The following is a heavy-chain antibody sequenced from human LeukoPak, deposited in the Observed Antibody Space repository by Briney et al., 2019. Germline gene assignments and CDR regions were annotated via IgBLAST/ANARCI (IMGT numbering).Heavy chain of an antibody. Sequence: PSETLSLTCTVSSGSISGSSYFWGWIRQHPGKGLEWIAYIYDSGSTYYNPSLKSRVNISLDMSEDQFSLKLSSVTAADTAVYYCATCPYSSSWCHFDSWGQGTLVTVSS. D-gene: IGHD6-13*01. CDR2: IYDSGST. V-gene: IGHV4-31*03. CDR1: SGSISGSSYF. CDR3: ATCPYSSSWCHFDS. J-gene: IGHJ4*02.